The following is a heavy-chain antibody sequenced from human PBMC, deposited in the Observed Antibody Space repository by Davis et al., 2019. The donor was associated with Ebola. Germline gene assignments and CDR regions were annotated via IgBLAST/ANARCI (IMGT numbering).Heavy chain of an antibody. CDR1: GGSINIRSYY. Sequence: SETLSLTCTVSGGSINIRSYYWGWIRQPPGKGLEWIGSVHHSGRTYYNPSLKSRLTISIDTSKNQFSLKLSSVTAADTAVYYCARGGIDGLITMVRGVLGSFYYYMDVWGKGTTVTVSS. J-gene: IGHJ6*03. CDR3: ARGGIDGLITMVRGVLGSFYYYMDV. D-gene: IGHD3-10*01. V-gene: IGHV4-39*01. CDR2: VHHSGRT.